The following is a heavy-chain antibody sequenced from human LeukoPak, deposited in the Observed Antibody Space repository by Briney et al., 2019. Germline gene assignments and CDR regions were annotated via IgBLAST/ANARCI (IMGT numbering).Heavy chain of an antibody. Sequence: PGGSLRLSCAASGFTFSNSAMYWVRQAPAKGLEYVSIISTDGSRIYYADSVKGRFTISRDNSKNTLYLQMGSLRAEDMAVYYCTRGLAISTSGWYDTFDYWGQGALVTVSS. D-gene: IGHD6-19*01. CDR3: TRGLAISTSGWYDTFDY. CDR1: GFTFSNSA. J-gene: IGHJ4*02. CDR2: ISTDGSRI. V-gene: IGHV3-64*02.